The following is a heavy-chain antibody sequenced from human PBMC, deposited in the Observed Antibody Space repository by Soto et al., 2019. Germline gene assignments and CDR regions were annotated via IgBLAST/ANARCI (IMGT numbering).Heavy chain of an antibody. D-gene: IGHD1-26*01. V-gene: IGHV3-21*01. J-gene: IGHJ3*02. Sequence: GGSLRLSCAASGFTFSSYSMNWVRQAPGKGLEWVSSISSSSSYIYYADSVKGRFTISRDNAKNSLYLQMNSLRAEDTAVYYCARDSSGSYSPDDAFDIWGQGTMVTVSS. CDR1: GFTFSSYS. CDR3: ARDSSGSYSPDDAFDI. CDR2: ISSSSSYI.